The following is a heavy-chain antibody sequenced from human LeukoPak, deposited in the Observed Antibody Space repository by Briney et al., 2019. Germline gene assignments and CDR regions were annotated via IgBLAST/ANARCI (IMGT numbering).Heavy chain of an antibody. V-gene: IGHV3-21*01. CDR1: GFTFSSYS. J-gene: IGHJ4*02. D-gene: IGHD5-12*01. CDR3: ARDQGGFSGYDS. CDR2: ISSSSGYI. Sequence: GGSLRLSCAASGFTFSSYSMNWVRQAPGKGLEWVSSISSSSGYIYYADSVKGRFTISRDNAKNSLYLQMNSLRAEDTAVYYCARDQGGFSGYDSWGQGTLVTVSS.